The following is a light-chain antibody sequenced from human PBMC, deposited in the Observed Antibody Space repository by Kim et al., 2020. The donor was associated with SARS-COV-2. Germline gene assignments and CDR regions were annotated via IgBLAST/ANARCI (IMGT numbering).Light chain of an antibody. J-gene: IGKJ2*01. CDR3: RQNDSSPYI. V-gene: IGKV3-20*01. CDR1: QGVRSSY. CDR2: GAS. Sequence: SPGERAPLSCRASQGVRSSYLAWYPQKPGPAPRPLMYGASSRATGIPERFRGSGFGTDFTPTISRRELEDFAGYYWRQNDSSPYISGQAPMLE.